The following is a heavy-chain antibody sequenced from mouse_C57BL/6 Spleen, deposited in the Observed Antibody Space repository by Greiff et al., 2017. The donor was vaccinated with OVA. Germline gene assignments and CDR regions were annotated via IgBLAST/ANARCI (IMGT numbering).Heavy chain of an antibody. CDR2: IDPSDSYT. CDR1: GYTFTSYW. D-gene: IGHD1-1*01. CDR3: AAHYYGSSFAY. V-gene: IGHV1-69*01. J-gene: IGHJ3*01. Sequence: VKLQQPGAELVMPGASVKLSCKASGYTFTSYWMHWVKQRPGQGLEWIGEIDPSDSYTNYNRKFKGKSTLTVDKSSSTAYMQLSSLTSEDSAVYYCAAHYYGSSFAYWGQGTLVTVSA.